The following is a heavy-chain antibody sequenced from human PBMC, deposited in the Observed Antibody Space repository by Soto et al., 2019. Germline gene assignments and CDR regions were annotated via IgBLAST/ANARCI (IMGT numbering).Heavy chain of an antibody. J-gene: IGHJ4*03. CDR2: IGSSGDYI. V-gene: IGHV3-21*01. CDR1: GFLFNSYT. Sequence: PGGSLRLSCAASGFLFNSYTMNWVRQFPGQGLEWVASIGSSGDYIHYADAVKGRFTISRDNGRKSLYLQMSRVRVEDTAVYHCTRDMAYAPTLSDYCGPGTLVTVSS. D-gene: IGHD2-2*01. CDR3: TRDMAYAPTLSDY.